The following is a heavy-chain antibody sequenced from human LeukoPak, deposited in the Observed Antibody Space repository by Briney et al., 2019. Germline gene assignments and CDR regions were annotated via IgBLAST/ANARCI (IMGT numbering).Heavy chain of an antibody. Sequence: GGSLTLSCPASGFTVFSNYMGWVRQAPGKGLEWVSIIYSGDTTSYADSVKGRFTISRDNSRNTLDLQMKSLRVEVTAIYYGARNGCSGYIHFWGQGTTVTVSS. CDR2: IYSGDTT. D-gene: IGHD5-12*01. CDR3: ARNGCSGYIHF. V-gene: IGHV3-66*01. J-gene: IGHJ4*02. CDR1: GFTVFSNY.